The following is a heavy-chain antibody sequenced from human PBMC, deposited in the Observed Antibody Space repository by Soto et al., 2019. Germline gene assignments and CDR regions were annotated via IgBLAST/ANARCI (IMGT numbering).Heavy chain of an antibody. D-gene: IGHD2-2*01. V-gene: IGHV4-31*03. CDR3: ARGGPHPYCSSTSCSWFDP. CDR1: GGSISSGGYY. J-gene: IGHJ5*02. Sequence: SETLSLTCTVSGGSISSGGYYWSWIRQHPGKGLEWIGYIYYSGSTYYNPSLKSRVTISVDTSKNQFSLRLSSVTAADTAVYYCARGGPHPYCSSTSCSWFDPWGQGTLVTVSS. CDR2: IYYSGST.